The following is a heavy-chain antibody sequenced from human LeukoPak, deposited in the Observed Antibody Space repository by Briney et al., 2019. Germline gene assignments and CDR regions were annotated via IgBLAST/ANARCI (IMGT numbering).Heavy chain of an antibody. Sequence: PSETLSLTCAVYGGSFSGYYWSWIRQPPGKGLEWIGEINHSGSTNYNPSLKSRVTISVDTSKNQFSLKLSSVTAADTAVYYCARGRRDIVVVVVATRHAFDIWGQGTMVTVSS. CDR1: GGSFSGYY. V-gene: IGHV4-34*01. CDR2: INHSGST. J-gene: IGHJ3*02. CDR3: ARGRRDIVVVVVATRHAFDI. D-gene: IGHD2-15*01.